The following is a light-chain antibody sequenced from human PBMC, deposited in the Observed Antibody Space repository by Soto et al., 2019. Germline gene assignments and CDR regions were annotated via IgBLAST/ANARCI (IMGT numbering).Light chain of an antibody. J-gene: IGLJ2*01. CDR3: SSYTSSSTVV. CDR2: EVS. V-gene: IGLV2-14*01. CDR1: SRDVGGYNY. Sequence: QSVLTQPASVSGSPVQSITVSCTGTSRDVGGYNYVSWDQQHPGNAPKLMIYEVSNRPSGVSNRFSGYKSGNTASLTISGLQAEDEADYYCSSYTSSSTVVFGGGTKVTVL.